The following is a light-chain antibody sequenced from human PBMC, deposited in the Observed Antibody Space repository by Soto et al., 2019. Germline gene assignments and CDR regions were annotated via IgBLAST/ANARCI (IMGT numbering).Light chain of an antibody. CDR3: QKYNSAPWT. CDR2: DAA. Sequence: DIQMTQSPYSLSAAVGDRVTITCRASQNINTYLNWYQQKPGKAPKLLIFDAASLQSGVPSRFSGSGSRTDFTLTITSLQPEDFATYYCQKYNSAPWTFGQGTKVEIK. J-gene: IGKJ1*01. V-gene: IGKV1-39*01. CDR1: QNINTY.